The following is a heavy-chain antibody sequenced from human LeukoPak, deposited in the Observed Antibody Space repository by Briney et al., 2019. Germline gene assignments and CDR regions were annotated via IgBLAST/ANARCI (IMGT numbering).Heavy chain of an antibody. Sequence: PSETLSLTCAVSGGSLTNYYWNWIRQPPGKGLEWIGYIYTSGSTNYNPSLKSRVTISIDTSKTQFSLKLSSVTAADTAVYYCARTRGRYYDSSGYPTEFDNWGQGTLVTVSS. CDR2: IYTSGST. D-gene: IGHD3-22*01. CDR3: ARTRGRYYDSSGYPTEFDN. CDR1: GGSLTNYY. V-gene: IGHV4-4*09. J-gene: IGHJ4*02.